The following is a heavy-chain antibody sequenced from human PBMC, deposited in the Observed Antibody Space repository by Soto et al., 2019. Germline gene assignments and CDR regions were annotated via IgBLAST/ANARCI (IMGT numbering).Heavy chain of an antibody. CDR3: ARETIYGVVIDY. D-gene: IGHD3-3*01. V-gene: IGHV1-46*01. J-gene: IGHJ4*02. Sequence: GASVKVSCKASGYTFTSYYMHWVRQAPGQGLEWMGIFNPSGGSTIYAQKFQGRVTLSLDTSRNQFSLKLSSVTAADTAMYYCARETIYGVVIDYWGQGSLVTVSS. CDR1: GYTFTSYY. CDR2: FNPSGGST.